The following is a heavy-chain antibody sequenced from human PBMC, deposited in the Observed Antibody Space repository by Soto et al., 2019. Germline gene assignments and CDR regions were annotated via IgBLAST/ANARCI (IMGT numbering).Heavy chain of an antibody. CDR2: IIPIFGTA. D-gene: IGHD6-25*01. Sequence: QVQLVQSGAEVKKPGSSVKVSCKASGGTFSSYAISWVRQAPGQGLEWRGGIIPIFGTANYAQKFQGRVTITADKSTSTAYMELSSLRSEDTAVYYCARDGAATTKGYNWFDPWGQGTLVTVSS. V-gene: IGHV1-69*06. CDR1: GGTFSSYA. J-gene: IGHJ5*02. CDR3: ARDGAATTKGYNWFDP.